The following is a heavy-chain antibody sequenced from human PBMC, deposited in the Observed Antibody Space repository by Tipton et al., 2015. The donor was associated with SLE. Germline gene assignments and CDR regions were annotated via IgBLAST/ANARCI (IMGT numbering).Heavy chain of an antibody. CDR2: ISSSGSTI. D-gene: IGHD5-24*01. Sequence: GSLRLSCAASGFTFSSYEINWVRQAPGKGLEWVSYISSSGSTIYYADSVKGRFTISRDNAKNSLYLQMNSLRAEDTAVYYCAGEMATMGGASDIWGQGTMVTVSS. CDR1: GFTFSSYE. J-gene: IGHJ3*02. CDR3: AGEMATMGGASDI. V-gene: IGHV3-48*03.